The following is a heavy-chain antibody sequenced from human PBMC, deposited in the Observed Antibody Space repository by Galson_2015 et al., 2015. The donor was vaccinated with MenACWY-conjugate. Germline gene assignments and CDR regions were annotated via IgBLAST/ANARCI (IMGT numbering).Heavy chain of an antibody. CDR2: ISTNNGNT. J-gene: IGHJ4*02. D-gene: IGHD3-16*01. Sequence: SVKVSCKASGYTFSSYGISWVRQAPGQGLEWMGWISTNNGNTNYAQKFQGRVTMTTDTATSTAYMELRSLRSDDTAVYYCARVKKQGESDYFWGSYAYWGQG. V-gene: IGHV1-18*04. CDR3: ARVKKQGESDYFWGSYAY. CDR1: GYTFSSYG.